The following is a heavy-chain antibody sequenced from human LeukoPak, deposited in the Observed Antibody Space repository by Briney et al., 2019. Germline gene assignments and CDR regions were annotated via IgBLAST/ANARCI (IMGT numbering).Heavy chain of an antibody. J-gene: IGHJ6*02. CDR1: GFTFSSYA. CDR3: AQGSIFGPYLNRDYYYGMDV. D-gene: IGHD3-3*01. Sequence: PGRSLRLSCAASGFTFSSYAMHWVRQAPGKGLEWVAVISYDGSNKYYADSVKGRFTISRDNSKNTLYLQMNSLRAEDTAVYYCAQGSIFGPYLNRDYYYGMDVWGQGTTVTVSS. CDR2: ISYDGSNK. V-gene: IGHV3-30-3*01.